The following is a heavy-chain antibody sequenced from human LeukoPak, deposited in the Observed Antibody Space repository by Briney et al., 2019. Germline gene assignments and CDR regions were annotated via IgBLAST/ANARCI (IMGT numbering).Heavy chain of an antibody. D-gene: IGHD5-12*01. CDR3: ARRVATYYFDY. CDR2: ISGSGGST. CDR1: GFTFNSYW. V-gene: IGHV3-23*01. J-gene: IGHJ4*02. Sequence: GGSLRLSCAASGFTFNSYWMNWVRQAPGKGLEWVSAISGSGGSTYHADSVKGRITISRDNSKNTLYLQMNSLRAEDTAVYYCARRVATYYFDYWGQGTLVTVSS.